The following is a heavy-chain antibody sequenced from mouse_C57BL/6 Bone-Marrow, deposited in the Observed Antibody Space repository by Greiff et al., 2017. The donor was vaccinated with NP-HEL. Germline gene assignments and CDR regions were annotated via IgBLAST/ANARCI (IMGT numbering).Heavy chain of an antibody. CDR1: GYTFTSYG. CDR3: ARRVSSPFAY. V-gene: IGHV1-81*01. CDR2: IYPRSGNT. Sequence: VKLQESGAELARPGASVKLSCKASGYTFTSYGISWVKQRTGQGLEWIGEIYPRSGNTYYNEKFKGKATLTADKSSSTAYMELRSLTSEDSAVYFCARRVSSPFAYWGQGTLVTVSA. J-gene: IGHJ3*01.